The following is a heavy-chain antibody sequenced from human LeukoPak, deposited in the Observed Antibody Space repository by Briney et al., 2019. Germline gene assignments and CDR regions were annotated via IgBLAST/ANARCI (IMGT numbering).Heavy chain of an antibody. CDR2: ISAYNGNT. CDR3: ARTGTIASSYYYYMDV. J-gene: IGHJ6*03. Sequence: ASVKVSCKASGYTFTSYGISRVRQAPGQGLEWMGWISAYNGNTNYAQKLQGRVTMTTDTSTSTAYMELRSLRSDDTAVYYCARTGTIASSYYYYMDVWGKGTTVTVSS. V-gene: IGHV1-18*01. CDR1: GYTFTSYG. D-gene: IGHD1-7*01.